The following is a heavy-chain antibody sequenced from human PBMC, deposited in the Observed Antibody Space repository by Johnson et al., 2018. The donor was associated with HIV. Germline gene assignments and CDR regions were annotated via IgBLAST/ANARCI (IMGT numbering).Heavy chain of an antibody. D-gene: IGHD6-19*01. J-gene: IGHJ3*02. CDR3: AKGLAVAGTVDAFDI. V-gene: IGHV3-33*06. CDR1: GFSFSSYG. Sequence: QAQLVESGGGVVQPGRSLRLSCAASGFSFSSYGMHWVRQAPGKGLAWVAVIWYDGSNKYYADSVKGRFTIYRDNSKNTLYLQMNSLRAEDTAVYYCAKGLAVAGTVDAFDIWGQGTMVTVSS. CDR2: IWYDGSNK.